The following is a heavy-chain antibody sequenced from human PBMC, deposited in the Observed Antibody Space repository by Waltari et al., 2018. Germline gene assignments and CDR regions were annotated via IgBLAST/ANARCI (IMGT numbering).Heavy chain of an antibody. J-gene: IGHJ4*02. D-gene: IGHD2-2*01. V-gene: IGHV4-4*02. Sequence: QVQLQESGKGLVKPSGTLSITCAVSGAYISGNDWWSWVRHSPEKGLEWIGQVHHSGKTHYNPSLQSRVTISVDKPKNQFSLNLNSVTAADTAVYYCAGDRAIGLFFDYWGRGTLVTVSS. CDR1: GAYISGNDW. CDR3: AGDRAIGLFFDY. CDR2: VHHSGKT.